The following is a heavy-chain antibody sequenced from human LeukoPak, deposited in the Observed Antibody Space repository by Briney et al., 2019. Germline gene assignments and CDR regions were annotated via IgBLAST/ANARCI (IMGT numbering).Heavy chain of an antibody. D-gene: IGHD6-19*01. V-gene: IGHV4-39*01. CDR2: IYYSGST. CDR1: GGSISSSSYY. CDR3: ARHSSGWYYFDY. Sequence: PSETLSLTCTVSGGSISSSSYYWGWIRQPPGKGLEWIGSIYYSGSTYYNPSLKSRVTISVDTSKNQFSLKLSSVTAADTAVYYCARHSSGWYYFDYWGQGALVTVSS. J-gene: IGHJ4*02.